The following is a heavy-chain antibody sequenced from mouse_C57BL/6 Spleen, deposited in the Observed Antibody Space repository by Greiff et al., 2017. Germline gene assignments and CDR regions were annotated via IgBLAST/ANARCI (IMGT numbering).Heavy chain of an antibody. D-gene: IGHD2-3*01. CDR2: INPSSGYT. V-gene: IGHV1-4*01. J-gene: IGHJ2*01. Sequence: QVLLQQSGAELARPGASVKMSCKASGYTFTSYTMHWVKQRPGQGLEWIGYINPSSGYTKYNQKFKDKATLTADKSSSTAYMQLLSLTSKDSAVYYCARDDGYDYWGQGTTRTVSS. CDR1: GYTFTSYT. CDR3: ARDDGYDY.